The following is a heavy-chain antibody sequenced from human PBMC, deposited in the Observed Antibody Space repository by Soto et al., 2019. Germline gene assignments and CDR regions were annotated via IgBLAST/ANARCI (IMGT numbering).Heavy chain of an antibody. V-gene: IGHV1-69*02. J-gene: IGHJ5*02. D-gene: IGHD2-2*01. CDR3: ARGGAVVVPGAVDRHNWFDP. Sequence: QVQLVQSGAEVKKPGSSVKVSCEASGGTFSSYSFSWVRQAPGQGLEWMGRVIPILGMANYAQKFQGRVTITADKSSSTVDMELSSVRSEEKAVYYCARGGAVVVPGAVDRHNWFDPWGQGTLVTVSS. CDR2: VIPILGMA. CDR1: GGTFSSYS.